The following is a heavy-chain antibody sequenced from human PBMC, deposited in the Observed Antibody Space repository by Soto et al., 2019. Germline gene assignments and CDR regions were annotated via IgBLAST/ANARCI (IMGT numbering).Heavy chain of an antibody. Sequence: QLQLQESGPGLVKPSETLSLTCSVSGGSISSSSYFWGWIRQPPGKGLEWIGSIYYSGSTYYNPSLRSRVTVAVDTSKNQFSLELSSVTAADTAVYYCASHPSDFWFDPWGQGTLVTVSS. D-gene: IGHD2-21*02. CDR2: IYYSGST. J-gene: IGHJ5*02. CDR1: GGSISSSSYF. CDR3: ASHPSDFWFDP. V-gene: IGHV4-39*01.